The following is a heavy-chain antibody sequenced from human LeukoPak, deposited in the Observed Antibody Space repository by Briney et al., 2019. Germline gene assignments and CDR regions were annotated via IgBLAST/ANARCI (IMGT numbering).Heavy chain of an antibody. Sequence: GGSLRLSCAASGFTFSSYAMSWVRQAPGKGLEWVSAISGSGGSTYYADSVKGRFTISRDNSKNTLYLQMNSLRAEDTAVYYCAKDVPGIAVAGKGFDYWGQGTLVTVSS. V-gene: IGHV3-23*01. D-gene: IGHD6-19*01. J-gene: IGHJ4*02. CDR2: ISGSGGST. CDR1: GFTFSSYA. CDR3: AKDVPGIAVAGKGFDY.